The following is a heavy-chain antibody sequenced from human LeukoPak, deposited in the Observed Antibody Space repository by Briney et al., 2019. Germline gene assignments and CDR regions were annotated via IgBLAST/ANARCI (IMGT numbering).Heavy chain of an antibody. CDR3: ARASGTTYFDY. CDR2: ISSGSSTI. V-gene: IGHV3-48*04. Sequence: GGSLRLSCAASGFTFSSYSMNWVRQAPGKGLEWVSYISSGSSTINYADSVKGRFTISRDNAKNSLYLQMNSLRAEDTAVYYCARASGTTYFDYWGQGTLVTVSS. CDR1: GFTFSSYS. J-gene: IGHJ4*02. D-gene: IGHD1-1*01.